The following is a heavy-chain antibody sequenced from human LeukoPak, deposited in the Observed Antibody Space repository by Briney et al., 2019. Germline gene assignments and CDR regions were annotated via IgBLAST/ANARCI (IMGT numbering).Heavy chain of an antibody. CDR1: GGSISSSSYY. CDR3: ARRQRFLEDYYYLDV. Sequence: PSETLALTCTVSGGSISSSSYYWGWIRQPPGKGLEWTGSIYYSGSTYYNPSLRSRVTISVDTSKNQSSLKVSSVTAADTAMYYCARRQRFLEDYYYLDVWGKGTTVTVSS. CDR2: IYYSGST. V-gene: IGHV4-39*01. D-gene: IGHD3-3*01. J-gene: IGHJ6*03.